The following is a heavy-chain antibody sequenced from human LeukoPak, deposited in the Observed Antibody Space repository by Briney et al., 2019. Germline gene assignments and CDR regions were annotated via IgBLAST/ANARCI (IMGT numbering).Heavy chain of an antibody. V-gene: IGHV4-59*01. Sequence: SETLSLTCTVSGGSISSYYWSWIRQPPGKGLEWIGYIYYSGSTNYNPSLKSRVTISVDTSKNQFSLKLSSVTAADTAVYYCAGSYGSGSYYVRAYNWFDPWGQGTLVTVSS. CDR1: GGSISSYY. CDR2: IYYSGST. J-gene: IGHJ5*02. CDR3: AGSYGSGSYYVRAYNWFDP. D-gene: IGHD3-10*01.